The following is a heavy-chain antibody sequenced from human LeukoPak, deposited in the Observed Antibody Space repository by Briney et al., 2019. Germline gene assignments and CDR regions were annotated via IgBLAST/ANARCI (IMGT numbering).Heavy chain of an antibody. CDR1: GYTFTSYG. D-gene: IGHD5-24*01. J-gene: IGHJ4*02. CDR3: AREDGYNGFAFDY. CDR2: ISAYNGNT. V-gene: IGHV1-18*01. Sequence: GASVKVSCKASGYTFTSYGISRVRHAPGQGLEWMGWISAYNGNTNYTQKLQGRFSMTTDTSTSTAYMELRSLRSDDTAVYYCAREDGYNGFAFDYWGQGTLVTVSS.